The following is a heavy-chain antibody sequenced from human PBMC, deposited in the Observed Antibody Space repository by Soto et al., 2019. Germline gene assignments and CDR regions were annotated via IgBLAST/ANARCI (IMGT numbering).Heavy chain of an antibody. CDR1: GGTFSSYT. CDR2: IIPILGIA. J-gene: IGHJ4*02. D-gene: IGHD4-4*01. CDR3: ARGGPPTVNSDYFDY. V-gene: IGHV1-69*02. Sequence: QVQLVQSGAEVKKPGSSVKVSCKASGGTFSSYTISWVRQAPGQGLEWMGRIIPILGIANYAQKFQGRVTITADKSTSTAYMELSSLRSEDTAVYYCARGGPPTVNSDYFDYWGQGTLVTVSS.